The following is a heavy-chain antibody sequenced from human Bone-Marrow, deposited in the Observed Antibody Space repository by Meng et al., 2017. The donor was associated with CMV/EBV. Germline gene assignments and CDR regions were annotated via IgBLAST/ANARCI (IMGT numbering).Heavy chain of an antibody. Sequence: GESLKISCAASGFTFSSYEMNWVRQAPGKGLEWVSYISSSGSTIYYADSVKGRFTISRDKAKNSLYLQMNCRRAEDTAVYYCARGAVKGYDFWSGSKGGFDYWGQGPLVTVSS. D-gene: IGHD3-3*01. J-gene: IGHJ4*02. CDR3: ARGAVKGYDFWSGSKGGFDY. CDR2: ISSSGSTI. CDR1: GFTFSSYE. V-gene: IGHV3-48*03.